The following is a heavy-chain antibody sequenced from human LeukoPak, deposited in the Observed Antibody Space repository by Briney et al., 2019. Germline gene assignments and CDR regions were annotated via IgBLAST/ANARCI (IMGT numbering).Heavy chain of an antibody. CDR1: GGTFSSYA. CDR2: IIPIFGTA. J-gene: IGHJ4*02. Sequence: ASVKVSCKASGGTFSSYAISWLRQAPGQRLEWMGGIIPIFGTANYAQKFQGRVTITTDESTSTAYMELSSLRSEDTAVYYCARELRGYSSGWPLYYFDYWGQGTLVTVSS. CDR3: ARELRGYSSGWPLYYFDY. V-gene: IGHV1-69*05. D-gene: IGHD6-19*01.